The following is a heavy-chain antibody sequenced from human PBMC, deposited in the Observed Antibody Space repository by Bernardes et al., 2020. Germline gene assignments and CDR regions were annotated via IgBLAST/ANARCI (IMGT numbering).Heavy chain of an antibody. J-gene: IGHJ4*02. D-gene: IGHD2-15*01. Sequence: SETLSLTCTVSGGSISSSSYYWGWIRQPPGKGLEWIGSIYYSGSTYYNPSLKSRVTISVDTSKNQFSLKLSSVTAADTAVYYCAISSPVVAAADYWGQGTLV. V-gene: IGHV4-39*01. CDR2: IYYSGST. CDR3: AISSPVVAAADY. CDR1: GGSISSSSYY.